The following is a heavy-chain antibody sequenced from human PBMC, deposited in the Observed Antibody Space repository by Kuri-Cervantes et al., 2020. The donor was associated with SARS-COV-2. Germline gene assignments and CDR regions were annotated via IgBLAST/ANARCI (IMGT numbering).Heavy chain of an antibody. CDR2: ISYDGSNK. J-gene: IGHJ4*02. D-gene: IGHD3-3*01. CDR3: ARAYLPIRFLEWLTYDY. V-gene: IGHV3-30-3*01. Sequence: GESLKISCAASGFTFSSYAMHWVRQAPGKGLEWVAVISYDGSNKYYADSVKGRFTISRDNSKNTLYLQMSSLRAEDTAVYYCARAYLPIRFLEWLTYDYWGQGTLVTVSS. CDR1: GFTFSSYA.